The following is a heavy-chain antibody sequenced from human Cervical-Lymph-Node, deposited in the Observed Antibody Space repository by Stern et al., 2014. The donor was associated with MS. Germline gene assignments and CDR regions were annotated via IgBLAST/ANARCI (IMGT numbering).Heavy chain of an antibody. D-gene: IGHD3-22*01. Sequence: VQLVESGGGVVQPGRSLRLSCAASGFTFSSYAMHWVRQAPGKGLEWAAVISYAGSEKYYADSVKGRFPISRDNSKNTLFLQMGSLRPEDTAVYYCARVAYYDSSGYYYNAFEIWGQGTMVTVSS. CDR3: ARVAYYDSSGYYYNAFEI. J-gene: IGHJ3*02. CDR1: GFTFSSYA. V-gene: IGHV3-30*04. CDR2: ISYAGSEK.